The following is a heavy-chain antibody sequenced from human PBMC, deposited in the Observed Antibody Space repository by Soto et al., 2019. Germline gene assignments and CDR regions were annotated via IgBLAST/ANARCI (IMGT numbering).Heavy chain of an antibody. CDR2: INPTSGGT. Sequence: QVQLVQSGAEVKKPGASVKVSCKASGYTFTGNYMHWVRQAPGQGLEWMALINPTSGGTNYAQKFQGRVTKTWDTSISTAYMELSGLRSDDTATYYCARGYCSSIGCSHYFDYWGQGTLVTVSS. D-gene: IGHD2-2*01. CDR1: GYTFTGNY. V-gene: IGHV1-2*02. J-gene: IGHJ4*02. CDR3: ARGYCSSIGCSHYFDY.